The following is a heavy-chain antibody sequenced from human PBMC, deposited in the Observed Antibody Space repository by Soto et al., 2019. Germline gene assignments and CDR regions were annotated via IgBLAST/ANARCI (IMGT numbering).Heavy chain of an antibody. CDR1: GGTFSSYA. D-gene: IGHD2-2*01. CDR2: IIPIFGTA. Sequence: SVKVSCKAPGGTFSSYAISWVRQAPGRGLEWMGGIIPIFGTANYAQKFQGRVTITADESTSTAYMELSSLRSEDTAVYYCARAARYCSSTSCYRFDYWGQGTLVTVSS. V-gene: IGHV1-69*13. J-gene: IGHJ4*02. CDR3: ARAARYCSSTSCYRFDY.